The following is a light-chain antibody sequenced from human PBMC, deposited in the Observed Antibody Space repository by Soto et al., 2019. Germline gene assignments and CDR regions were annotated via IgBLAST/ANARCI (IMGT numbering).Light chain of an antibody. V-gene: IGKV3-11*01. CDR1: QSVSSY. CDR2: DAS. CDR3: QQRSNWPPT. J-gene: IGKJ2*01. Sequence: EIMLTQSPATLSLSPGEGATLSCRTSQSVSSYLAWYQQRPVQAPRLLIYDASNRATGIPARFSGSGSGTDFTLTISSLEPEDFAVYFCQQRSNWPPTFGQGTKLEIK.